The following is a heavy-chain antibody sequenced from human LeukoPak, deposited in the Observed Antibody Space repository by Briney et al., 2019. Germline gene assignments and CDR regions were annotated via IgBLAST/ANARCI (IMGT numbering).Heavy chain of an antibody. Sequence: GESLKISCKGSGYSFTSYWISWVRQVPGKGLEWMGIICPGDSNARYSPSFQGQVTISADKSISTAYLQWSSLKASDTAIYFCARHVGFCSSTSCYPFYDYWGQGTLVTVSS. CDR1: GYSFTSYW. CDR2: ICPGDSNA. J-gene: IGHJ4*02. CDR3: ARHVGFCSSTSCYPFYDY. V-gene: IGHV5-51*01. D-gene: IGHD2-2*01.